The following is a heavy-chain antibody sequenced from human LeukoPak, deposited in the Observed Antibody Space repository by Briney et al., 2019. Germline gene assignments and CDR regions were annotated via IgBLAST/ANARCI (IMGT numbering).Heavy chain of an antibody. CDR1: GLTFSSYA. V-gene: IGHV3-23*01. CDR2: IGAGGTFT. Sequence: GGSLRLSCTASGLTFSSYAMNWVRQAPGKGLEWVSGIGAGGTFTYYADSVKGRFTISRDNANNSLFLQLNSLRAEDTAVYYCARPTIFGVVCDYWGQGTLVTVSS. J-gene: IGHJ4*02. D-gene: IGHD3-3*01. CDR3: ARPTIFGVVCDY.